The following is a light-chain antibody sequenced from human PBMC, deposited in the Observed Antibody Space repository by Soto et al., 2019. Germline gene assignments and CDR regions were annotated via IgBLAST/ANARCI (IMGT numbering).Light chain of an antibody. CDR2: GAS. CDR3: QQYGNSPRVT. CDR1: RGVSANY. V-gene: IGKV3-20*01. Sequence: ENLLTQSPGTLSLSPGEGATLSCRASRGVSANYLAWYQQKPGQAPRLLIYGASTRATGIPARFSGSESGTEFTLTISRLEPEDFVAFYGQQYGNSPRVTFGQGTRLEIK. J-gene: IGKJ5*01.